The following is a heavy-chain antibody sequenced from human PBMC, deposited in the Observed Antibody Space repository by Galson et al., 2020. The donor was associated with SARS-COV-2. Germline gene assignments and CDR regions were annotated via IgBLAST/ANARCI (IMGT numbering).Heavy chain of an antibody. D-gene: IGHD7-27*01. V-gene: IGHV3-33*01. Sequence: QLGESLKISCAASGFTFSSYGMHWVRQAPGKGLEWVAVIWYDGSNKYYADSVKGRFTISRDNSKNTLYLQMNSLRAEDTAVYYCARDPPNSLTGPVLAVDYWGQGTLVTVSS. CDR1: GFTFSSYG. J-gene: IGHJ4*02. CDR3: ARDPPNSLTGPVLAVDY. CDR2: IWYDGSNK.